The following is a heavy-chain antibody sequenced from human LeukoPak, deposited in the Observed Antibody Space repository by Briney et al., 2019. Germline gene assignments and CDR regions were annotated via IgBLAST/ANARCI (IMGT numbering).Heavy chain of an antibody. CDR3: ARGTYYFDY. CDR2: ISTSSSII. J-gene: IGHJ4*02. D-gene: IGHD1/OR15-1a*01. CDR1: GFTFSSYS. V-gene: IGHV3-48*01. Sequence: GGSLRLSCAASGFTFSSYSMNWVRQAPGKGLEWVSYISTSSSIIYYADSVKGRFTISRDNAKNSLYLQMNNLRAEDTALYYCARGTYYFDYWGQGTLVTVSS.